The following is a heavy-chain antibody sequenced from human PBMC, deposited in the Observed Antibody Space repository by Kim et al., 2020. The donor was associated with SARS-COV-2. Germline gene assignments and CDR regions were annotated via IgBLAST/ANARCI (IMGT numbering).Heavy chain of an antibody. CDR3: VRDRCSGDNCVYGFDV. D-gene: IGHD1-20*01. CDR2: IATYNGNT. Sequence: ASVKVSCRASGYSFTNGHISWVRQVSGQGLEWMGWIATYNGNTNYGLKFQGRLTMTTDTSTTTAYMELRSLISDDTAVYYCVRDRCSGDNCVYGFDVWGQGTTLTVS. CDR1: GYSFTNGH. J-gene: IGHJ6*02. V-gene: IGHV1-18*01.